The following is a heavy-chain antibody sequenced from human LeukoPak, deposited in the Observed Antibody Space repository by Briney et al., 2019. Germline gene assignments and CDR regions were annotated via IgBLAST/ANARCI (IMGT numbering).Heavy chain of an antibody. D-gene: IGHD5-18*01. Sequence: ASVKVSCKASGGTFSSYAISWVRQAPGQGLEWMGGIIPIFGTANYAQKFQGRVTITADESTSTAYMGLSSLRSEDTAVYYCARGSYGPRAFDYWGQGTLVTVSS. J-gene: IGHJ4*02. CDR2: IIPIFGTA. CDR3: ARGSYGPRAFDY. V-gene: IGHV1-69*01. CDR1: GGTFSSYA.